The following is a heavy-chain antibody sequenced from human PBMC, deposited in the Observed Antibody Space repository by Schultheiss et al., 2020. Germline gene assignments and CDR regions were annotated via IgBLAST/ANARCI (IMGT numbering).Heavy chain of an antibody. J-gene: IGHJ4*02. Sequence: GESLKISCAASGFTFSSYAMSWVRQAPGKGLEWVSAISGSGGSTYYADSVKGRFTISRDNSKNTLYLQMNSLRAEDTAVYYCAKVGGGVYYYFDYWGQGTLVTVSS. CDR3: AKVGGGVYYYFDY. CDR1: GFTFSSYA. V-gene: IGHV3-23*01. D-gene: IGHD2-8*02. CDR2: ISGSGGST.